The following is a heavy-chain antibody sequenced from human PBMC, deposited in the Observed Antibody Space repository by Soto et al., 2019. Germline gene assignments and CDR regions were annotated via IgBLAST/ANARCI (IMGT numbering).Heavy chain of an antibody. CDR3: ARGQAYYDSRDYFDY. Sequence: QVQLVESGGGVVQPGRSPRLSCAASGFTFSSYGMHWVRQAPGKGLEWVAVIWYDGSNKYYADSVKGRFTISRDNSKNTLYLQMNSLRAEDTAVYYCARGQAYYDSRDYFDYWGQGTLVTVSS. D-gene: IGHD3-22*01. J-gene: IGHJ4*02. CDR1: GFTFSSYG. CDR2: IWYDGSNK. V-gene: IGHV3-33*01.